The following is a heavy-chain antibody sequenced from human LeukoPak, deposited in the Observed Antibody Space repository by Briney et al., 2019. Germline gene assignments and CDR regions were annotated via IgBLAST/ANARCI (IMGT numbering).Heavy chain of an antibody. Sequence: ASVRVSCKVSGYTLTDLSMHWVRQAPGKGLEWMGVFDPEDGETIYAQKFQGRVTMSEDTSTDTAYMELSSLRSEDTAVYYCATGPTAIGGFLYSSYYYSYYMDVWGKGSTVTVSS. V-gene: IGHV1-24*01. CDR1: GYTLTDLS. D-gene: IGHD3-10*01. CDR2: FDPEDGET. J-gene: IGHJ6*03. CDR3: ATGPTAIGGFLYSSYYYSYYMDV.